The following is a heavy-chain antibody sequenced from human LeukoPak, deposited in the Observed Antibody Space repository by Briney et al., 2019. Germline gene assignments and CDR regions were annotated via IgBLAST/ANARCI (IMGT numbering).Heavy chain of an antibody. D-gene: IGHD1-26*01. CDR3: ARDAEVGATTEGDY. CDR2: IYSGGST. J-gene: IGHJ4*02. V-gene: IGHV3-66*01. Sequence: GGSLRLSCAASGFTVSSNYMSWVRQAPGKGLEWVSVIYSGGSTYYADSVKGRFTISRDNSKNTLYLQMNSLRAEDTAVYYCARDAEVGATTEGDYWGQGTLVTVSS. CDR1: GFTVSSNY.